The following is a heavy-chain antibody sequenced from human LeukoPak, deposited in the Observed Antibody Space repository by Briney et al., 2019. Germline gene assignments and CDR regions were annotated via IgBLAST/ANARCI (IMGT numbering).Heavy chain of an antibody. J-gene: IGHJ5*02. D-gene: IGHD2-15*01. Sequence: GASVKVSCKASGYTFTSYGISWVRQASGQGLEWMGWISAYNGNTNYAQKLQGRVTMTTDTSTSTAYLELRSLRSDDTAVYYCARMGYCSGGSCYSFWFDPWGQGTLVTVSS. CDR3: ARMGYCSGGSCYSFWFDP. CDR2: ISAYNGNT. CDR1: GYTFTSYG. V-gene: IGHV1-18*01.